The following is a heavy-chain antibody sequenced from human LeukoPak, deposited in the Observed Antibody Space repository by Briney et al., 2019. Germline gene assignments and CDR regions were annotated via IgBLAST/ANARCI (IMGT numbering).Heavy chain of an antibody. J-gene: IGHJ3*02. V-gene: IGHV4-59*08. Sequence: GSLRLSSTVPGGSISSYYWSWIRQPPGKGLEWIGYDYYSGSTSYNPSLKSRVTISVDTSKNQFSLKLSSVPAADTAVYYCARRFCSGGSCYSAFDIWGQGTMVTVSS. CDR1: GGSISSYY. D-gene: IGHD2-15*01. CDR2: DYYSGST. CDR3: ARRFCSGGSCYSAFDI.